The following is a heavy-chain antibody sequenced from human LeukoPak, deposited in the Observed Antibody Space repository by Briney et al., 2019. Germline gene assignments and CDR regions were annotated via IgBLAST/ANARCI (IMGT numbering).Heavy chain of an antibody. D-gene: IGHD5/OR15-5a*01. CDR3: ASFTLRFRTDY. V-gene: IGHV4-31*11. Sequence: PSETLSLTCAVYGGSFSGYYWSWIRQHPGKGLEWIGYIYYSGSTYYNPSLKSRVTISVDTSKNQFSLKLSSVTAADTAVYYCASFTLRFRTDYWGQGTLVTVSS. CDR2: IYYSGST. J-gene: IGHJ4*02. CDR1: GGSFSGYY.